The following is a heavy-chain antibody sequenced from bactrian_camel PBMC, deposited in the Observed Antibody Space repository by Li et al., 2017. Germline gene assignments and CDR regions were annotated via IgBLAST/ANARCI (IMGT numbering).Heavy chain of an antibody. Sequence: HVQLVESGGGSVQAGGSLTLSCSASGFTDSSYCVGWFRQAPGKAREDVAHIDSDGRSDFGTSDYADSVKGRFAVSLNSAKNTLYLHMNSLKPDDSAMYYCGADRRMLTGFTYGGACVESQPENFGFWGQGTQVTVS. V-gene: IGHV3S1*01. CDR2: IDSDGRSDFGTS. CDR3: GADRRMLTGFTYGGACVESQPENFGF. CDR1: GFTDSSYC. J-gene: IGHJ6*01. D-gene: IGHD1*01.